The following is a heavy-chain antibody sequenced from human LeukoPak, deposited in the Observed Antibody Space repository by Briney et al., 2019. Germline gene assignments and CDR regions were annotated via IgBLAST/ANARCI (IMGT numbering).Heavy chain of an antibody. CDR3: ARGGSSGYYNHFDY. CDR1: GFTFSSYA. D-gene: IGHD3-22*01. CDR2: ISGSGGST. J-gene: IGHJ4*02. V-gene: IGHV3-23*01. Sequence: PGGSLRLSCAASGFTFSSYAMSWVRRAPGKGLEWVSTISGSGGSTYYADSVKGRFTISRDNSKNTLCLQMNSLGAEDTAVYYCARGGSSGYYNHFDYWGQGTLVTVSS.